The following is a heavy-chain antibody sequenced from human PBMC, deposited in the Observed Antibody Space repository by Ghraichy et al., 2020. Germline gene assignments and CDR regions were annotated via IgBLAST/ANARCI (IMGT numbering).Heavy chain of an antibody. V-gene: IGHV4-34*01. J-gene: IGHJ6*02. CDR1: GGSFSGYY. CDR2: INHSGST. CDR3: ARRYDYGDYGAHYYYYGMDV. Sequence: SQTLSLTCAVYGGSFSGYYWSWIRQPPGKGLEWIGEINHSGSTNYNPSLKSRVTISVDTSKNQFSLKLSSVTAADTAVYYCARRYDYGDYGAHYYYYGMDVWGQGTTVTVSS. D-gene: IGHD4-17*01.